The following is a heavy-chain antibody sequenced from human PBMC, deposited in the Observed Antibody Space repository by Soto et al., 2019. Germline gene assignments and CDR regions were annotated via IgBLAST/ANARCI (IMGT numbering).Heavy chain of an antibody. CDR3: ARIRQNDFWSGYYYWFDP. CDR1: GFSLSNARMG. J-gene: IGHJ5*02. D-gene: IGHD3-3*01. V-gene: IGHV2-26*01. CDR2: IFSNDEK. Sequence: SGPTLVNPTETLTLTCTVSGFSLSNARMGVSWIRQPPGKALEWLAHIFSNDEKSYSTSLKSRLTISKDTSKSQVVLTMTNMDPVDTATYYCARIRQNDFWSGYYYWFDPWGQRTLVTVSS.